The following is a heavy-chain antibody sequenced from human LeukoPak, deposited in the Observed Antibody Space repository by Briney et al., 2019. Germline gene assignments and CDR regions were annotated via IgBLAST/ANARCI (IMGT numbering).Heavy chain of an antibody. J-gene: IGHJ4*02. V-gene: IGHV3-11*01. CDR3: ARDLLQTDILTASGY. Sequence: PGGSLRLSCAASGFTFSDYSMSWIRQAPGKGLEWVSYISSSGSTIYYADSVKGRFTISRDNAKNSLYLQMNSLRAEDTAVYYCARDLLQTDILTASGYWGQGTLVTVSS. D-gene: IGHD3-9*01. CDR2: ISSSGSTI. CDR1: GFTFSDYS.